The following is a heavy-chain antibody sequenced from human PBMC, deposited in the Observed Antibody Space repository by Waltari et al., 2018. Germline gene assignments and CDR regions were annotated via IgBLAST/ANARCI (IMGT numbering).Heavy chain of an antibody. J-gene: IGHJ6*03. CDR1: GGSFGGYG. V-gene: IGHV1-69*12. CDR3: ARHELGISQYYYNMYV. Sequence: VQLVQSGGEVKTPGSSVKVSCKASGGSFGGYGISWVRQAPGQGLEWMGVIIHMFGIPDFSQKFQDRLTITADESTNTAYMELSSLTSEDTAIYYCARHELGISQYYYNMYVWGQGTTVTISS. CDR2: IIHMFGIP. D-gene: IGHD7-27*01.